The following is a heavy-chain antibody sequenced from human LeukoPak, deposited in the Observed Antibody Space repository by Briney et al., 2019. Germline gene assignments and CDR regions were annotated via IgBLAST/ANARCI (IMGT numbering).Heavy chain of an antibody. CDR1: GFIFSNYG. CDR2: IRYDGSDK. J-gene: IGHJ4*02. CDR3: PKDSWEVGATAEIDY. Sequence: PGGSLKLSCAASGFIFSNYGMHWVRQAPGKGLEWVTFIRYDGSDKYYADSVKGRFTISRDNSKNKVYLQMNSLRAEDTAVYYCPKDSWEVGATAEIDYWGQGTLVTVSS. V-gene: IGHV3-30*02. D-gene: IGHD1-26*01.